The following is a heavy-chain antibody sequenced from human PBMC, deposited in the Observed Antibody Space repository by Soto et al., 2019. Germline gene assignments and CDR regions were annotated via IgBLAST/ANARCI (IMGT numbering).Heavy chain of an antibody. D-gene: IGHD2-2*02. CDR3: AKSATVPAAIAY. Sequence: ASVKVSCKASGGTFSSYAISWVRQAPGQGLEWMGWINPIFGTANYAQKFQGRVTITTDKSTSTAYMELSSLRSEDTAVYYCAKSATVPAAIAYWGQGTLVTVSS. J-gene: IGHJ4*02. V-gene: IGHV1-69*05. CDR1: GGTFSSYA. CDR2: INPIFGTA.